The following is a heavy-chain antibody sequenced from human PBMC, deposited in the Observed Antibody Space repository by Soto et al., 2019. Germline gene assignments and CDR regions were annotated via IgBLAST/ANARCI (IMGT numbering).Heavy chain of an antibody. J-gene: IGHJ5*02. V-gene: IGHV2-5*02. CDR1: GFSLTTRGAG. CDR2: IYWDDDK. CDR3: AHRTTTVTWWFDH. Sequence: QITLKESGLTLVKPTQTLTLTCTFSGFSLTTRGAGVGCCRQPPGQPLEWLALIYWDDDKRYSPALKSRLTISKDTSNNQVVLKMPNMKPADTATFFCAHRTTTVTWWFDHWGQGTLVTVSS. D-gene: IGHD4-17*01.